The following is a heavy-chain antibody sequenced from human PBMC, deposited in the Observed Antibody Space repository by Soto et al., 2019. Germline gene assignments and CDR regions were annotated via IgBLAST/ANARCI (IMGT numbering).Heavy chain of an antibody. CDR2: ISGNGRVT. CDR3: ANRGDDIKFFQH. CDR1: GLTFSHNA. J-gene: IGHJ1*01. V-gene: IGHV3-23*01. D-gene: IGHD2-21*02. Sequence: EVQLLESGGGLVQPGGSLRLSCAASGLTFSHNAMSWVSQAPGKGLEWVSTISGNGRVTYYTDSVKGRFTISRDNSKNTVYMQMNSLRAEDTAVYYCANRGDDIKFFQHWGQGTLVTVSS.